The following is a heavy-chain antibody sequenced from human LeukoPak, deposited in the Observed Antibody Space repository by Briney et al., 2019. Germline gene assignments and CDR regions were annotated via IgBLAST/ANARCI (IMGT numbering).Heavy chain of an antibody. CDR3: ARGRGSGHKENWFDP. V-gene: IGHV1-2*02. J-gene: IGHJ5*02. CDR2: INPNSGGT. D-gene: IGHD6-19*01. CDR1: GYTFTGYY. Sequence: ASVNVSCKASGYTFTGYYMHWVRQAPGQGLEWMGWINPNSGGTNYAQKFQGRVTMTRNTSISTAYMELSSLRSEDTAVYYCARGRGSGHKENWFDPWGQGTLVTVSS.